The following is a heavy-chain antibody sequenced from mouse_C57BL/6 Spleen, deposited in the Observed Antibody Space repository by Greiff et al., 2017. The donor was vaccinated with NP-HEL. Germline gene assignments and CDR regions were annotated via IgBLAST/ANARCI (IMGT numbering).Heavy chain of an antibody. V-gene: IGHV1-39*01. Sequence: VQLKQSGPELVKPGASVKISCKASGYSFTDYNMNWVKQSNGKSLEWIGVINPNYGTTSYNQKFKGKATLTVDQSSSTAYMQLNSLTSEDSAVYYCASYYSNIYWYFDVWGTGTTVTVSS. CDR3: ASYYSNIYWYFDV. CDR1: GYSFTDYN. J-gene: IGHJ1*03. D-gene: IGHD2-5*01. CDR2: INPNYGTT.